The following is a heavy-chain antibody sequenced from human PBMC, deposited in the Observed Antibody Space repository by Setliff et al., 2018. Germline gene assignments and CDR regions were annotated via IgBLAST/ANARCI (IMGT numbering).Heavy chain of an antibody. CDR2: IIPVFGTA. J-gene: IGHJ4*02. V-gene: IGHV1-69*08. Sequence: SVKVSCKASGGTLSSYTISWVRQAPGQGLEWMGRIIPVFGTANYAQKFQGRVTITADKSTSTAYMELSSLRSEATAVYYCARELPRTIFGVVIDYWGQGTLVTVSS. CDR1: GGTLSSYT. CDR3: ARELPRTIFGVVIDY. D-gene: IGHD3-3*01.